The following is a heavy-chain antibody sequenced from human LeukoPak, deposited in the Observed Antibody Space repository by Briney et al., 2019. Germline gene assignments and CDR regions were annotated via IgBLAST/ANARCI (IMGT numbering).Heavy chain of an antibody. CDR3: ARETGPYYSYYMDV. V-gene: IGHV4-4*07. Sequence: SETLSLTCTVSGSSIGSYYWSWIRQPAGKGLEWIGRIYTSGSINYNPSLKSRVTISVDKSNNQFSLKLSSVTAADTAVYYCARETGPYYSYYMDVWGKGTTVTVSS. CDR1: GSSIGSYY. D-gene: IGHD4-11*01. CDR2: IYTSGSI. J-gene: IGHJ6*03.